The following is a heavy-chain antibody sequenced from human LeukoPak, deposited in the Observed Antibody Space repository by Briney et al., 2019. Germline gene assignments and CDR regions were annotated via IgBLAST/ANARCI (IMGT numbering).Heavy chain of an antibody. D-gene: IGHD3-22*01. CDR2: IYYSGST. CDR3: ARGTGAYYYL. Sequence: KPSETLSLTCTVSGGSISDYYWSWIRQPPGKGLEWIGYIYYSGSTKYNPYLKSRVTISIDTSKNQFSLKLSSVTAADTALYYCARGTGAYYYLWGRGTMVTVSS. V-gene: IGHV4-59*01. CDR1: GGSISDYY. J-gene: IGHJ3*01.